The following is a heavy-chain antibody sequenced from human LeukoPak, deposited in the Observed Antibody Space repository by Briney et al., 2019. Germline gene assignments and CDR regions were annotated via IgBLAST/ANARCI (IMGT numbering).Heavy chain of an antibody. CDR1: GFTFSSYS. Sequence: GGSLRLSCLATGFTFSSYSMNWVRQAPGKGLEWVSSITPSSTYIYYADSVKGRFIISRDNSKNTLYLQMNSLRAEDTAVYHCAKEGRGYDSSGYLDYWGQGTLVTVSS. D-gene: IGHD3-22*01. J-gene: IGHJ4*02. CDR2: ITPSSTYI. V-gene: IGHV3-21*04. CDR3: AKEGRGYDSSGYLDY.